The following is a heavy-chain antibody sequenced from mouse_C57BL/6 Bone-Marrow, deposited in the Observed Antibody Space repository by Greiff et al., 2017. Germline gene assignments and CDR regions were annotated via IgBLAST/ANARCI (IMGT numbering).Heavy chain of an antibody. CDR3: ARRPGSRFDY. Sequence: EVKLVESGGDLVKPGGSLKLSCAASGFTFSSYGMSWVRQTPDKRLEWVATISSGGSYTYYPDSVKGRFTISRDNAKNTLYLQRSSLKSEDTAMYYCARRPGSRFDYWGQGTTLTVSS. CDR1: GFTFSSYG. D-gene: IGHD1-1*01. V-gene: IGHV5-6*02. CDR2: ISSGGSYT. J-gene: IGHJ2*01.